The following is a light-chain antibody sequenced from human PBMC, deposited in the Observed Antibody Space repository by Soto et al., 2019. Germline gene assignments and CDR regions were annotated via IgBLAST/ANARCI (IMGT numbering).Light chain of an antibody. V-gene: IGKV3-15*01. CDR1: QSVSSN. Sequence: EILLTQSPGTLSLSPGERAPLSGRASQSVSSNLAWYQQKPGQAPRLLIYAASTRATGIPARFSGSGSGTEFTLTLSSMQSEEFAVYCCQLYTNWPYIFGPGTKVDIK. CDR3: QLYTNWPYI. CDR2: AAS. J-gene: IGKJ3*01.